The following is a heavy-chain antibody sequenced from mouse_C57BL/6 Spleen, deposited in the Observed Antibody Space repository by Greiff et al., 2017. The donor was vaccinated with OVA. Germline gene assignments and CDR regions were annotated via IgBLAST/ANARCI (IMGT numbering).Heavy chain of an antibody. D-gene: IGHD4-1*01. CDR2: INPNNGGT. Sequence: VQLKQSGPELVKPGASVKISCKASGYTFTDYYMNWVKQSHGKSLEWIGDINPNNGGTSYNQKFKGKATLTVDKSSSTAYMELRSLTSEDSAVYYCARWLGGYAMDYWGQGTSVTVSS. V-gene: IGHV1-26*01. CDR1: GYTFTDYY. CDR3: ARWLGGYAMDY. J-gene: IGHJ4*01.